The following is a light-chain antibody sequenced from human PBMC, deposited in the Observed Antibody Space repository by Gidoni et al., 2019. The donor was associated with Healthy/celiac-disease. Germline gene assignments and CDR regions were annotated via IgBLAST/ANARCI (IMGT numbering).Light chain of an antibody. CDR2: EAS. CDR3: QQYNSYWLT. V-gene: IGKV1-5*01. Sequence: DIQMTQSPSTLSASVGDRVTLTGRASPSISSWLAWYQQKPGQAPKLLIYEASSLESGVPSRFSGSGSGTEFTLTISSLQPDDLATYYCQQYNSYWLTFGGGTKVEIK. CDR1: PSISSW. J-gene: IGKJ4*02.